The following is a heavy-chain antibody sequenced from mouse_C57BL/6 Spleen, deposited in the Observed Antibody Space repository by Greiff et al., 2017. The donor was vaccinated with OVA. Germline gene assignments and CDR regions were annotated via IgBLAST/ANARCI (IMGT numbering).Heavy chain of an antibody. CDR2: ISSGGSYT. D-gene: IGHD2-2*01. J-gene: IGHJ1*03. V-gene: IGHV5-6*01. Sequence: EVHLVESGGDLVKPGGSLKLSCAASGFTFSSYGMSWVRQTPDKRLEWVATISSGGSYTYYPDSVKGQFTISRDNAKNTLYLQMSSLKSEYTAMYYCARQGLPSYWYFDVWGTGTTVTVSS. CDR3: ARQGLPSYWYFDV. CDR1: GFTFSSYG.